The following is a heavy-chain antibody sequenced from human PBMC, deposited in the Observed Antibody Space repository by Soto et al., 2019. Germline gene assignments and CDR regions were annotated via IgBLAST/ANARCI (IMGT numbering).Heavy chain of an antibody. V-gene: IGHV3-72*01. CDR3: TRGRWSGTYPFDY. J-gene: IGHJ4*02. D-gene: IGHD1-26*01. Sequence: EVQLVESGGGLVQPGGSLRLSCAASGFTFSDHYMDWVRQAPGKGLEWVGRIRNKAKSYTTDYAASVKGRFTISRDDSKNSLDLQMNSLKTEDTAVYYCTRGRWSGTYPFDYWGQGTLVTVSA. CDR1: GFTFSDHY. CDR2: IRNKAKSYTT.